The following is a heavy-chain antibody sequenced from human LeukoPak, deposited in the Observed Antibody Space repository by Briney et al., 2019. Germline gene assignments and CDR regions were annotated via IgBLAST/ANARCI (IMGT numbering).Heavy chain of an antibody. D-gene: IGHD2-2*01. CDR2: VSASGGST. CDR1: VFDFSSYS. V-gene: IGHV3-23*01. CDR3: AKDDIVVVPAARVPYYYYGMDV. J-gene: IGHJ6*02. Sequence: GGSMRLSCAASVFDFSSYSMRWVRQAPWKGREWVSDVSASGGSTYYADSVKGRFTISRDNSKNTLYLQMNSLRAEDTAVYYCAKDDIVVVPAARVPYYYYGMDVWGQGTTVTVSS.